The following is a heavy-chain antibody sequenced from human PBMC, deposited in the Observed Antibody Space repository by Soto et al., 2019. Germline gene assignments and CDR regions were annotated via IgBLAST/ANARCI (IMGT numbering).Heavy chain of an antibody. Sequence: QLLESGGGLVQPGGSLRLSCTASGFNFNNQAMSWIRQAPGKGLEWVSTISGSGATSLYADSVKGRFTISRDNSKNMVYLQMNGLRPEDTAVYYCAKVSSDRGYYYFAMDVWGQGTTVTVSS. D-gene: IGHD3-10*01. V-gene: IGHV3-23*01. CDR1: GFNFNNQA. J-gene: IGHJ6*02. CDR2: ISGSGATS. CDR3: AKVSSDRGYYYFAMDV.